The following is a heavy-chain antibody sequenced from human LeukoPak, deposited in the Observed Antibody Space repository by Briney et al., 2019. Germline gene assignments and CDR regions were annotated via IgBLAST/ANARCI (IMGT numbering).Heavy chain of an antibody. D-gene: IGHD3-22*01. CDR1: SGSISSGSYY. Sequence: SETLSLTCTVSSGSISSGSYYWSWIRQPAGKGLEWIGRIYTSGSTNYNPSLKSRVTISVDTSKNQFSLKLSSVTAADTAVYYCARGRIVVVSKNWFDPWGQGTLVTVSS. CDR3: ARGRIVVVSKNWFDP. CDR2: IYTSGST. V-gene: IGHV4-61*02. J-gene: IGHJ5*02.